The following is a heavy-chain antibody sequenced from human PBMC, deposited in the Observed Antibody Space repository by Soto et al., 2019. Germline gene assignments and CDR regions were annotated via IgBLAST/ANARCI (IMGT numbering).Heavy chain of an antibody. CDR1: GYTFTDYY. CDR3: GREARCVGVAFDS. V-gene: IGHV1-46*01. D-gene: IGHD2-21*01. Sequence: QVQLVQSGAEVKKPGASVKISCKSSGYTFTDYYMHWVRQAPGQGLEWLGMINPIVGTTRYSQKFQDRVIMTWDKSTATIHMDLSSLRSDDTAIYYCGREARCVGVAFDSWGQGTLVSVSS. CDR2: INPIVGTT. J-gene: IGHJ4*02.